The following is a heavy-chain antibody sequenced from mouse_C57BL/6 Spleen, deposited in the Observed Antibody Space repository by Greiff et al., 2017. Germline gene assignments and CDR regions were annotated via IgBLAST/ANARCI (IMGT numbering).Heavy chain of an antibody. CDR2: INPSSGYT. J-gene: IGHJ2*01. CDR3: ARWETGPYYFDY. V-gene: IGHV1-4*01. Sequence: QVQLQQSGAELARPGASVKLSCKASGYTFTSYTMHWVKQRPGQGLEWIGYINPSSGYTKYNQKFKDKATLTADKSSSTAYMQLSSLTSEDSAVYYCARWETGPYYFDYWGQGTTLTVSS. D-gene: IGHD4-1*01. CDR1: GYTFTSYT.